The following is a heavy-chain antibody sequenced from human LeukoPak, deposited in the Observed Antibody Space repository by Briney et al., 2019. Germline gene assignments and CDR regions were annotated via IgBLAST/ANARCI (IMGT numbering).Heavy chain of an antibody. V-gene: IGHV4-59*01. CDR3: ARDISGSYYD. J-gene: IGHJ4*02. CDR2: IYYSGST. CDR1: GGSFSGYY. Sequence: SETLSLTCAVYGGSFSGYYWSWLRQPPGKGLEWIGYIYYSGSTNYNPSLKSRVTISVDTSKNQFSLKLSSVTAADTAVYYCARDISGSYYDWGQGTLVTVSS. D-gene: IGHD1-26*01.